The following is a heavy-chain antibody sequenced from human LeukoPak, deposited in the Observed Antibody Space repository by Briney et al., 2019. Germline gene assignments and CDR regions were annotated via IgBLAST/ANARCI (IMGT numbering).Heavy chain of an antibody. CDR3: AKNGFVYGEPCAFDI. V-gene: IGHV3-23*01. CDR2: ISGSGGST. D-gene: IGHD4-17*01. J-gene: IGHJ3*02. Sequence: GGSPRLSCAASGFTFSSYAMSWVRQAPGKGLEWVSAISGSGGSTYYADSVKGRFTISKDNTNNTLYLQMTSPTAEDTVYYYCAKNGFVYGEPCAFDIWGQGTMVTVSS. CDR1: GFTFSSYA.